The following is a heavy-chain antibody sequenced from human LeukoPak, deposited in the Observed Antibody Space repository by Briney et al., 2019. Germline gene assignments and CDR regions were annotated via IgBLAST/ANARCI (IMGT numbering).Heavy chain of an antibody. D-gene: IGHD3-16*01. CDR2: ISSDGSEI. V-gene: IGHV3-74*01. CDR1: GFTISRYW. J-gene: IGHJ4*02. Sequence: GGSLRLSCAASGFTISRYWMHWVRQDPEKGLVWVSRISSDGSEIIYADSVKGRFTISRDNAENTLYLEMNSLRVEDTAVYYCARDWGGYGPTSHDYWGQGTLVTVSS. CDR3: ARDWGGYGPTSHDY.